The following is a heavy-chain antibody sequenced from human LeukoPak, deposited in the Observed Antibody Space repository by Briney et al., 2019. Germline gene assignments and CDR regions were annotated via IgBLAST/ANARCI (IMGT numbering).Heavy chain of an antibody. V-gene: IGHV4-39*07. Sequence: SETLSLTCTVSGGSISSSSYYWGWIRQPPGKGLEWIGSIYYSGSTYYNPSLKSRVTVSVDTSKNQFSLKLSSVTAADTAVYYCARISRRRLWFGEFILDYWGQGTLVTVSS. D-gene: IGHD3-10*01. CDR3: ARISRRRLWFGEFILDY. CDR2: IYYSGST. CDR1: GGSISSSSYY. J-gene: IGHJ4*02.